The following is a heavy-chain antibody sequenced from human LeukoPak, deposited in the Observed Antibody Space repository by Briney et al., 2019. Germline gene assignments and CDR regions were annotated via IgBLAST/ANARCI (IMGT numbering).Heavy chain of an antibody. Sequence: SETLSLTCTVSGCSISSSGFYWAWIRQPPGKGLEWIGSISYSGTTYYNPSLKSRITISVDTSRNHFSLNLSSVTATDTSVYYCARVVSGPGRFDSWGQGALVTVSA. CDR2: ISYSGTT. J-gene: IGHJ4*02. CDR1: GCSISSSGFY. CDR3: ARVVSGPGRFDS. D-gene: IGHD2-15*01. V-gene: IGHV4-39*02.